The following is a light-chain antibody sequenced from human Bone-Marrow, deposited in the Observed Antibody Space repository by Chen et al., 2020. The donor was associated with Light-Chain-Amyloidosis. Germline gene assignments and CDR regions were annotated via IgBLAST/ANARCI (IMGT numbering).Light chain of an antibody. J-gene: IGLJ2*01. V-gene: IGLV3-25*03. CDR3: QSADSSGTYEVI. CDR2: RDT. Sequence: SYELTQPPSVSVSPGQTARITCSGDDLPTKYAYWYQQKPGQAPVLVIHRDTERPSGISERFSGSSSGTTATLTISGVLSEDEADYHGQSADSSGTYEVIFGGGTKLTVL. CDR1: DLPTKY.